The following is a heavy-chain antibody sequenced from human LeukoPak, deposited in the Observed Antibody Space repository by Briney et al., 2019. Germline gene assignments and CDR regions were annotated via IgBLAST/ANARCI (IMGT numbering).Heavy chain of an antibody. J-gene: IGHJ4*02. CDR1: AGSISSGGYY. Sequence: PSETLSLTCTVSAGSISSGGYYWSWTRQHPGKGLEWIGYIYYSRSTYYNPSPKRRVTISVDTSKNQFSLKLSSVTAADTAVYYCARVVYYDSSGFIDYWGQGTLVTVSS. CDR2: IYYSRST. D-gene: IGHD3-22*01. CDR3: ARVVYYDSSGFIDY. V-gene: IGHV4-31*03.